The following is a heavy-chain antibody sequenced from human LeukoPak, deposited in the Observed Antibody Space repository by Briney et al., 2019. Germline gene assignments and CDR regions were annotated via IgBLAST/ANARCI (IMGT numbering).Heavy chain of an antibody. CDR1: GSSFGSYA. CDR3: ARVIWGSRHFYHAMDV. CDR2: VIPIFGKT. D-gene: IGHD3-16*01. V-gene: IGHV1-69*13. Sequence: GASVKVSCKAAGSSFGSYAFTWVRQAPEQGLEWMGGVIPIFGKTNYAQKFQDRVTITADESTSTVFMEVSSLRFEDTAMYYCARVIWGSRHFYHAMDVWGKGTTVTVSS. J-gene: IGHJ6*04.